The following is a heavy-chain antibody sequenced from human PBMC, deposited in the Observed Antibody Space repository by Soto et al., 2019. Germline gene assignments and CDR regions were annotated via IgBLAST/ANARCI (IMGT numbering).Heavy chain of an antibody. V-gene: IGHV3-23*01. D-gene: IGHD4-17*01. J-gene: IGHJ2*01. CDR3: AKDQDNTDYYWIFDL. CDR2: MSERSGPP. CDR1: GFNFRKFA. Sequence: CAASGFNFRKFAMSWVRQAPGKGLEWVSGMSERSGPPLYADSVKGRFTISRDNSKSTLYLEMNNLRPEDTAVYYCAKDQDNTDYYWIFDLWGRGTPVTVSS.